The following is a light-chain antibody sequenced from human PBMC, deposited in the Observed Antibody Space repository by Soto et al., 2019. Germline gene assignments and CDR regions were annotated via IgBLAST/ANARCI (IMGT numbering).Light chain of an antibody. V-gene: IGLV1-44*01. CDR3: ASWDDSLNGVV. Sequence: QSVLTQPPSASGTPGQRVTISCSGSSSNIGSNPVNWYQQLPGTAPKLRIYSNNQRPSGVPDRFAGSKSGTSASLAISGLQSEDEADYYCASWDDSLNGVVFGGGTKLTVL. J-gene: IGLJ2*01. CDR1: SSNIGSNP. CDR2: SNN.